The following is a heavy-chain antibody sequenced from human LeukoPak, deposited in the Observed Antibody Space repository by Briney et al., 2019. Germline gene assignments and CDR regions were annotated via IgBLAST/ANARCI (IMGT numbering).Heavy chain of an antibody. CDR3: AKAGSDWYYFDS. Sequence: PGGSLRLSCAASGFTFNTYAMTLVRQAPGKGLEWVSDISESGGSTYYEDSVQGRFTISRDNSKNTLYLQMNSLRVEDTAIYYCAKAGSDWYYFDSWGQGTLVTVSS. D-gene: IGHD6-19*01. CDR2: ISESGGST. J-gene: IGHJ4*02. V-gene: IGHV3-23*01. CDR1: GFTFNTYA.